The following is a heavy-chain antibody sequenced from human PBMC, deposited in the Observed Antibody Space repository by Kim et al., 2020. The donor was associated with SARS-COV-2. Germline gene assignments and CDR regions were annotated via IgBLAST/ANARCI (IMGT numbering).Heavy chain of an antibody. Sequence: SETLSLTCAVYGGSFSGYYWSWIRQPPGKGLEWIGEINHSGSTNYNPSLKSRVTISVDTSKNQFSLKLSSVTAADTAVYYCARGNIVATILRTRNNWFDPWGQGTLVIVSS. D-gene: IGHD5-12*01. CDR3: ARGNIVATILRTRNNWFDP. V-gene: IGHV4-34*01. CDR2: INHSGST. CDR1: GGSFSGYY. J-gene: IGHJ5*02.